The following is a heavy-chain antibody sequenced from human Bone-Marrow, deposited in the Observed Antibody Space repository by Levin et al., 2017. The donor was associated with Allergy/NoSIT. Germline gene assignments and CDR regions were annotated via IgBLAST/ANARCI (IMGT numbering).Heavy chain of an antibody. CDR2: IFHNGGV. Sequence: PSETLSLTCAVFGDSISSFIWWTWVRQSPGKGLEWIGDIFHNGGVNYNPSLKSRLTISLDTSRNQFSLDLTSVTAADTAVYYCAGGTSACYECVVSWGQGTQVTVSS. D-gene: IGHD2-21*01. J-gene: IGHJ5*02. V-gene: IGHV4-4*02. CDR1: GDSISSFIW. CDR3: AGGTSACYECVVS.